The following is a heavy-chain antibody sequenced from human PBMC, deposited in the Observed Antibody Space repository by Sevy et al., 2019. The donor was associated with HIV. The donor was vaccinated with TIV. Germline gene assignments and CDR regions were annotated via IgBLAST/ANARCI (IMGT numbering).Heavy chain of an antibody. D-gene: IGHD5-12*01. V-gene: IGHV3-23*01. CDR1: GFTFSSSA. Sequence: GGSLRLSCAASGFTFSSSAMTWVRQAPGKGLEWVSSISGSGSSTYYADSVKGRFTISRDNSKNTLYLQMNSLRVEDTAVYYCAKDRYSAHDLWGDWDYWGQGTVVTVSS. CDR3: AKDRYSAHDLWGDWDY. J-gene: IGHJ4*02. CDR2: ISGSGSST.